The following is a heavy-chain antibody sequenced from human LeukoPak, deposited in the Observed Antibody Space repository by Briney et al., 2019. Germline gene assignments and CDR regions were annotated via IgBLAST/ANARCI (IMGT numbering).Heavy chain of an antibody. CDR3: ARDKKH. CDR2: IYSGGST. Sequence: GGSLRLSCAASGFTVSSNYMSWVRQAPGKGLDWVSVIYSGGSTYYAESVKGRFTLSRDNSKNTLYLQMNSLRAEDTAVYYCARDKKHWGQGTLVTVSS. J-gene: IGHJ4*02. V-gene: IGHV3-53*01. CDR1: GFTVSSNY.